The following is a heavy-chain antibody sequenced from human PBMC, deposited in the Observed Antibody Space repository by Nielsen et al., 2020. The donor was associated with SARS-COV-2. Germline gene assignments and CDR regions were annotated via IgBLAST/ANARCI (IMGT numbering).Heavy chain of an antibody. V-gene: IGHV3-30*18. J-gene: IGHJ3*02. CDR3: AKGSTIARAFDI. CDR2: ISYDGSNK. Sequence: GESLKISCAASGFTFSSYGMHWVRQAPGKGLEWVAVISYDGSNKYYADSVKGRFTISRDNSKNTLYLQMNSLRAEDTAVYYCAKGSTIARAFDIWGQGTMVTVSS. D-gene: IGHD5/OR15-5a*01. CDR1: GFTFSSYG.